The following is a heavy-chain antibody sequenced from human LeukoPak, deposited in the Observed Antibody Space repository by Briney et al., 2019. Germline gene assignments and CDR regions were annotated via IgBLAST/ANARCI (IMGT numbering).Heavy chain of an antibody. CDR3: AREVGTPQAFDI. CDR2: INSRSSTI. D-gene: IGHD1-26*01. V-gene: IGHV3-48*01. Sequence: GGSLRLSCAASRFTFSNYGVNRVRQAPGKGLEWVSYINSRSSTIYYADSVRGRFTISRDNAKNSLYLQMNSLKAEDTAIYYCAREVGTPQAFDIWGQGTMVTVSS. CDR1: RFTFSNYG. J-gene: IGHJ3*02.